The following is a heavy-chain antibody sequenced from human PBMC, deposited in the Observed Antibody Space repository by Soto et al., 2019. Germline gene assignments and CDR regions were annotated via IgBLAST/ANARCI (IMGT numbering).Heavy chain of an antibody. CDR1: GYTFTTYG. Sequence: QIHLVQSGGEVKKPGASVKVSCKTSGYTFTTYGISWVRHAHGQGLEWMGWITTYNDNTNYTKNLHGRVTMTTDTTTNTDDLELRIRTSDETAVYYCARTDNGDYVTPLDNWGKGTLVTVSS. CDR3: ARTDNGDYVTPLDN. J-gene: IGHJ4*02. D-gene: IGHD4-17*01. CDR2: ITTYNDNT. V-gene: IGHV1-18*01.